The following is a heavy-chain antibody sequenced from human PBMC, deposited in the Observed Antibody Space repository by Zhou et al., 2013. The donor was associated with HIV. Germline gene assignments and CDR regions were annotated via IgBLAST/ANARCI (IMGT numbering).Heavy chain of an antibody. D-gene: IGHD6-13*01. Sequence: QVQLVQSGAEVKKPGASVKVSCKASGYTFTGYYMHWVRQAPGQGLEWMGWINPNSGGTNYAQKFQGRVTMTRDTSISTAYMELSRLRSDDTAVYYCARAYSSSWYDQGFDYWGQGTLVTVSS. CDR3: ARAYSSSWYDQGFDY. J-gene: IGHJ4*02. CDR2: INPNSGGT. CDR1: GYTFTGYY. V-gene: IGHV1-2*02.